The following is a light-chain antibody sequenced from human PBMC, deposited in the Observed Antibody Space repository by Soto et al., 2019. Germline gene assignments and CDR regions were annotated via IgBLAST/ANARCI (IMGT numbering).Light chain of an antibody. Sequence: EIVLTQSPATLSLSPGERATLSCRASQSVSSFLAWYQQKPGQAPRLLIYDASHRATGIPARFSGSGSGTEFTLTISSLQSEDFAVYYCQQYNKWRTFGQGTKVDIK. CDR2: DAS. CDR1: QSVSSF. J-gene: IGKJ1*01. CDR3: QQYNKWRT. V-gene: IGKV3-11*01.